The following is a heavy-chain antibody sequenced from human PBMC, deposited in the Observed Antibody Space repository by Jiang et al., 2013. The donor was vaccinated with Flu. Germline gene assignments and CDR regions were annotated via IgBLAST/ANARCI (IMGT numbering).Heavy chain of an antibody. D-gene: IGHD2-2*01. J-gene: IGHJ6*02. CDR2: ISSNSSYI. CDR1: SYS. CDR3: ARGGYCSSTSCSDTYYYYYYGMDV. Sequence: SYSLNWVRQVPGKGLEWVSSISSNSSYIYYADSVKGRFTISRDNAKNSQYLQMNSLRAEDTAVYFCARGGYCSSTSCSDTYYYYYYGMDVWGQGTTVTVSS. V-gene: IGHV3-21*01.